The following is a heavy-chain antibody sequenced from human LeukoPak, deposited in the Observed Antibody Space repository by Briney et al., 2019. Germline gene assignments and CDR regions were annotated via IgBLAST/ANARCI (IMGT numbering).Heavy chain of an antibody. Sequence: ASVKVSCKASGYTFTSYGISWVRQAPGQGLEWMGWISAYNGNTNYAQKLQGRVTMTTDTSTSTAYMELRSLRSDDTAVYYCAGVGITMLVVVPHFDYWGQGTLVTVSS. CDR1: GYTFTSYG. CDR3: AGVGITMLVVVPHFDY. J-gene: IGHJ4*02. CDR2: ISAYNGNT. V-gene: IGHV1-18*01. D-gene: IGHD3-22*01.